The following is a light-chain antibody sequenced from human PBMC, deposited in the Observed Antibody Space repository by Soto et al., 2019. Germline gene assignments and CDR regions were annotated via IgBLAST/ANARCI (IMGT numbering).Light chain of an antibody. CDR2: EVT. CDR3: SSFVAGNNYWV. J-gene: IGLJ3*02. CDR1: SSDVGGYDY. V-gene: IGLV2-8*01. Sequence: QSVLTQPPSASGSPGRSVTISCTGTSSDVGGYDYVSWFQQHPGKAPKLIIYEVTKRPSGVPDRFSASKSGNTASLTVSGPQAEDEADYYCSSFVAGNNYWVFGGGTKVTVL.